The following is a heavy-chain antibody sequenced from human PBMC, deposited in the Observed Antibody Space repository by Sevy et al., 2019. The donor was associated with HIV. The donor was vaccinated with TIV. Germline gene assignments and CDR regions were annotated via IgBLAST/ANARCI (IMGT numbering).Heavy chain of an antibody. J-gene: IGHJ4*02. CDR2: ISYDGSNT. CDR1: GFTFTTYA. D-gene: IGHD3-22*01. Sequence: GGSLRLSCAASGFTFTTYAMHWVRQAPGKGLEWVAVISYDGSNTYYADSVKGRFTISRDSSKNTLYPQMNSLRAEDTAVYFCARDGGYDSRGYDLSNYWGQGTLVTVSS. CDR3: ARDGGYDSRGYDLSNY. V-gene: IGHV3-30-3*01.